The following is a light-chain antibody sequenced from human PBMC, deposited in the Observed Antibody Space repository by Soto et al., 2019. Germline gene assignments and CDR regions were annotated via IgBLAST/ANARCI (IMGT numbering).Light chain of an antibody. Sequence: QSALTQPASVSGSPGQSITLSCTGSGPDVGGYNYVSWYQQHPGKAPKLMIYEGSKRPSGVSNRFSGSKSGNTASLTISGLQAEDEADYYCCSYAGSSTFRVFGGGTKLTVL. J-gene: IGLJ2*01. CDR1: GPDVGGYNY. CDR2: EGS. CDR3: CSYAGSSTFRV. V-gene: IGLV2-23*03.